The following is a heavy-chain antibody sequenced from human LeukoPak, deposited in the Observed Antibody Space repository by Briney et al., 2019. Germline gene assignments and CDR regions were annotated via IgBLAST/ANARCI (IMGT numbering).Heavy chain of an antibody. J-gene: IGHJ4*02. D-gene: IGHD3-3*01. Sequence: GGSLRLSCVVSGFTFSSCWMSWVRQAPGKGLEWVANIKGDGSERYYADSVKGRFTISRDNTKNSLYLQMNSLRAEDTAVFYCARDQYDTWSRRGNFDSWGQGTLVIVSS. CDR2: IKGDGSER. CDR1: GFTFSSCW. V-gene: IGHV3-7*03. CDR3: ARDQYDTWSRRGNFDS.